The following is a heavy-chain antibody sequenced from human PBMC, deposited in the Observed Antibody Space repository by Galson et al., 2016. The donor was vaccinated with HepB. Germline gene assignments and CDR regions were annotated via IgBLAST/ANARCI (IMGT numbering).Heavy chain of an antibody. CDR2: IIPIFGTA. J-gene: IGHJ6*03. D-gene: IGHD6-13*01. CDR3: ASCASSWYEARYYYYYYTDG. Sequence: SVKVSCKASGGTFSSYAISWVRQAPGQGLEWMGGIIPIFGTANYAQKFQGGVTITADESTSTAYLELSSLRSEGTAVYYCASCASSWYEARYYYYYYTDGWGKGTTVTVSS. CDR1: GGTFSSYA. V-gene: IGHV1-69*13.